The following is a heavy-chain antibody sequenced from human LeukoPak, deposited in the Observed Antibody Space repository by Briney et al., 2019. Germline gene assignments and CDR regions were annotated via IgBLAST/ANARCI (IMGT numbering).Heavy chain of an antibody. J-gene: IGHJ4*02. V-gene: IGHV3-7*01. Sequence: GGSLRLSCAASGFTFSSYWMSWVRQPPGKGLEWVANIKQDGSEEYYVDSVKGRFTISRDNAKNSLYLQMNSLRAEDTAVYYCARETVFGVVVPTYYFDYWGQGALVTVSS. CDR1: GFTFSSYW. CDR3: ARETVFGVVVPTYYFDY. CDR2: IKQDGSEE. D-gene: IGHD3-3*01.